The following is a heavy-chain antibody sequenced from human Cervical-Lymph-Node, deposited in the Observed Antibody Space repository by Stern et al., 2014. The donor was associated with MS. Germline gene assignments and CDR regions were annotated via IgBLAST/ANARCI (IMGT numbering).Heavy chain of an antibody. J-gene: IGHJ4*02. CDR1: GFTFSSYG. D-gene: IGHD4-23*01. CDR2: IWYDGNNK. CDR3: ARDSGGNYVEDIDY. Sequence: VQLGESGGGVVQAGRSLRLSCAASGFTFSSYGMHWVRQAPGKGLEWEGVIWYDGNNKYHADSVKGRFTISRDNSKNTLYLQMSSLRAEDTAVYYCARDSGGNYVEDIDYWGQGTLVTVSS. V-gene: IGHV3-33*01.